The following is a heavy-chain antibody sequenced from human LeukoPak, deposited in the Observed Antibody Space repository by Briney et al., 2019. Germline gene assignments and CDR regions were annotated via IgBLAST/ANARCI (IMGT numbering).Heavy chain of an antibody. Sequence: ASVKVSCKASGYTLTGSHMQWVRQAPGQGLEWIGGINPNRVGTNYAQKFQGRVTMTRDTSISTAYMELSRLRSDDTAVYYCARAESVVPAAMDWFDPWGQGTLVTVSS. CDR1: GYTLTGSH. J-gene: IGHJ5*02. CDR2: INPNRVGT. V-gene: IGHV1-2*02. D-gene: IGHD2-2*01. CDR3: ARAESVVPAAMDWFDP.